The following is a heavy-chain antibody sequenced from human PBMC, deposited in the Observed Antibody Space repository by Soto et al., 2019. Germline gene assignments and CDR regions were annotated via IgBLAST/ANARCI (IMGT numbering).Heavy chain of an antibody. CDR1: GGTFSSYA. D-gene: IGHD5-18*01. CDR2: IIPIFGTA. CDR3: ARVPIGYSYGTHYYGMDG. Sequence: QVQLVQSGAEVKKPGSSVKVSCEASGGTFSSYALSWVRQVPGQGLEWMGGIIPIFGTANYAQKFQGRVTITADKSRTTAYMELNSLRSEDTAVYYCARVPIGYSYGTHYYGMDGWGQGTTVTVPS. V-gene: IGHV1-69*06. J-gene: IGHJ6*02.